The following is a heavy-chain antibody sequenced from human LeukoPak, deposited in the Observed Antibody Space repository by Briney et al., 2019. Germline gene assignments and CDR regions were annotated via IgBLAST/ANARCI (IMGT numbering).Heavy chain of an antibody. CDR1: GYTFTGYY. Sequence: ASVKVSCKASGYTFTGYYMHWVRQAPGQGLEWMGWINPNSGGTNHAQKFQGRVTMTRDTSISTAYMELSRLRSDDTAVYYCARDQLGNYYDSSGYSKWGQGTLVTVSS. CDR3: ARDQLGNYYDSSGYSK. D-gene: IGHD3-22*01. J-gene: IGHJ4*02. V-gene: IGHV1-2*02. CDR2: INPNSGGT.